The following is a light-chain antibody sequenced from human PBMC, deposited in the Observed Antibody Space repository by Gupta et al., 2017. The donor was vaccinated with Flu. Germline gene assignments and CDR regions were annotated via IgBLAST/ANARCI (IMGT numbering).Light chain of an antibody. CDR3: CSYAGNTNYV. J-gene: IGLJ1*01. CDR2: EVN. CDR1: SSDVGGYNY. Sequence: SALPQPPSASGSPGQSVTISCTGTSSDVGGYNYVSWYQQHPGKAPKLMIYEVNKRPSGVPDRFSGSKSGNTASLTVSGLQGDDEADYYCCSYAGNTNYVFGTGTKVTVL. V-gene: IGLV2-8*01.